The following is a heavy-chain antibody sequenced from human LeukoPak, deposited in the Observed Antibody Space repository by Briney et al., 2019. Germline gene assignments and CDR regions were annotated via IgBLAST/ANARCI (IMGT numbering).Heavy chain of an antibody. CDR1: GGSISSSSYY. D-gene: IGHD6-13*01. J-gene: IGHJ3*02. V-gene: IGHV4-39*01. CDR2: IYYSGST. CDR3: ARPAQAAALRGAFDI. Sequence: PSETLSLTCTVSGGSISSSSYYWGWIRQPPGKGLEWIGSIYYSGSTYYNPSLKSRVTISVDTSKNQFSLKLSSVTAADTAVYYCARPAQAAALRGAFDIWGQGTMVTVSS.